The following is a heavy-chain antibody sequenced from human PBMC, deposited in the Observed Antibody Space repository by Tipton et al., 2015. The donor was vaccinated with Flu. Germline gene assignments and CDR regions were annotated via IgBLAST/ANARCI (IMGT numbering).Heavy chain of an antibody. D-gene: IGHD5-18*01. J-gene: IGHJ4*02. CDR2: IYYSGST. CDR1: GGSISSSSYY. V-gene: IGHV4-39*07. CDR3: ARAGGYGYDY. Sequence: TLSLTCTVSGGSISSSSYYWGWIRQPPGKGLEWIGSIYYSGSTYYNPSPKSRVTISVDTSKNQFSLKRSSVTAADTAVYYCARAGGYGYDYWGQGTLVTVSS.